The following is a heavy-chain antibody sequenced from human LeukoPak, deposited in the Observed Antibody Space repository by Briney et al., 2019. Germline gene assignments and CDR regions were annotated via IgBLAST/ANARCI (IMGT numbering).Heavy chain of an antibody. J-gene: IGHJ3*01. V-gene: IGHV3-23*01. CDR3: GKDPNGDYVGAFDF. CDR2: IRGTGGTT. D-gene: IGHD4-17*01. Sequence: PGGSLRLSCAASGFTFSDYALIWARQPPGKGLEWPSPIRGTGGTTYYADSVKGRCTISRDNSRNTVYLQMNSLRAEDTALYFCGKDPNGDYVGAFDFWGPGTMVTVSS. CDR1: GFTFSDYA.